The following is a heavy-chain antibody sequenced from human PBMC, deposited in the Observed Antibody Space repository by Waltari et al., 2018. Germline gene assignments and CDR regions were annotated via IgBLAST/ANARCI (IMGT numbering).Heavy chain of an antibody. CDR3: ARDQALGGTIDY. V-gene: IGHV1-69*08. J-gene: IGHJ4*02. D-gene: IGHD1-1*01. CDR2: IIPILGKA. CDR1: GGTFSSYT. Sequence: QVQLVQSGAEVKKPGSSVKVSCKASGGTFSSYTISWVRQAPGQGLEWMGRIIPILGKANYAKKVQGRGTNTADKSTSTAYMGLSSLRSEETAVDYWARDQALGGTIDYWGQGTLVTVSS.